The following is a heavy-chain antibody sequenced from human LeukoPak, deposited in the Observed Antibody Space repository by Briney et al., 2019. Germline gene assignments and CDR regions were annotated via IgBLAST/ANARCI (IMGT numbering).Heavy chain of an antibody. CDR1: GFTFSSYS. J-gene: IGHJ4*02. V-gene: IGHV3-21*01. D-gene: IGHD6-19*01. CDR3: ARGRVIAVTDY. CDR2: ISSSSSYI. Sequence: GGSLRLSCAASGFTFSSYSMNWVRQAPGKGPEWVSSISSSSSYIYYADSVKGRFTISRDNAKNSLYLQMNSLRAEDTAVYYCARGRVIAVTDYWGQGTLVTVSS.